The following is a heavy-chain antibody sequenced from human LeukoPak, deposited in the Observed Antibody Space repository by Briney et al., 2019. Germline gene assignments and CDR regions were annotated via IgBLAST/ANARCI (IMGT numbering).Heavy chain of an antibody. Sequence: SETLSLTCAVYGGSFSGYYWSWIRQPPGKGLEWIGEINHSGSTNYNPSLKSRVTISVDTSKNQFSLKLSSVTAADTAVYYCARARRGGWYFYYYGMDVWGQGTTVTVSS. V-gene: IGHV4-34*01. CDR2: INHSGST. CDR3: ARARRGGWYFYYYGMDV. J-gene: IGHJ6*02. D-gene: IGHD6-19*01. CDR1: GGSFSGYY.